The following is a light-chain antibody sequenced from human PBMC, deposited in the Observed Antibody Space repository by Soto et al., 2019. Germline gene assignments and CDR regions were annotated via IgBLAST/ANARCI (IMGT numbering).Light chain of an antibody. CDR3: QQFSSYPLT. CDR1: QTVRNNY. CDR2: DAS. Sequence: EFGFTQSPGTLSLSPGEIATLSCRASQTVRNNYLAWYQQKPGQAPRLLIYDASSRATGIPDRFSGGGSGTDFTLTISRLEPEDFAVYYCQQFSSYPLTFGGGTKVDIK. J-gene: IGKJ4*01. V-gene: IGKV3-20*01.